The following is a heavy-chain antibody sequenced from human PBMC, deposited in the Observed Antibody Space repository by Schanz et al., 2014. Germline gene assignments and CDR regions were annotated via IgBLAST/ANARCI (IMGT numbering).Heavy chain of an antibody. V-gene: IGHV4-59*01. J-gene: IGHJ6*02. CDR1: GGSISGYY. CDR2: IYYSGST. D-gene: IGHD3-9*01. Sequence: QVPLQESGPGLEKPSETLSLTCTVSGGSISGYYWTWVRQSPGKGLEWIGYIYYSGSTDYNPSLKSRVTMSVDTSKNQFSLKLSSVTAADTAVYYCARARFTGYYMDVWGQGTAVTVSS. CDR3: ARARFTGYYMDV.